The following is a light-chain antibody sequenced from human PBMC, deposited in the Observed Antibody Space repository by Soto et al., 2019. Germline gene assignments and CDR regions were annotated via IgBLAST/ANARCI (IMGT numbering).Light chain of an antibody. J-gene: IGKJ2*01. CDR3: QQYGSSPYT. V-gene: IGKV3-20*01. CDR2: AAT. CDR1: QSVRDSF. Sequence: DIVLTQSPDTLSLSPGERAALSCRASQSVRDSFLAWHQQKPGQSPRLLIYAATSRATGIPERFSGSGSETDFTLTIYRLEPEDFAVYYCQQYGSSPYTFGQGTKLEIK.